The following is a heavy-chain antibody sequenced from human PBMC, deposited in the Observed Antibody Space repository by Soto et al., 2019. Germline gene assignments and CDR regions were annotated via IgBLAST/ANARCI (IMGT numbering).Heavy chain of an antibody. V-gene: IGHV4-4*02. CDR1: GGSISSSNW. J-gene: IGHJ4*02. CDR2: IYHSGST. CDR3: ARDPGGSYRFDY. Sequence: NPSETLSLTCAVSGGSISSSNWWSWVRQPPGKGLEWIGEIYHSGSTNYNPSLKSRVTISVDKSKNQFSLKLSSVTAADTAVYYCARDPGGSYRFDYWGQGTLVTVSS. D-gene: IGHD1-26*01.